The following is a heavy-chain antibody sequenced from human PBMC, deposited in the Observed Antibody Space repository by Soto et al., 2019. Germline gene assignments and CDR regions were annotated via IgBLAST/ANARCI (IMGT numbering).Heavy chain of an antibody. D-gene: IGHD5-12*01. CDR2: INPSGGST. J-gene: IGHJ4*02. Sequence: QVQLVQSGAAVKKPGASVKVSCKASGYTFTSYYMHWVRQAPGQGLEWMGIINPSGGSTSYAQKFHGRGTMPRDKSTSTVYVELGSLRSEDAAVYYCAREKRGYSGYALGGSRYYFDYWGQGTLVTVSS. CDR1: GYTFTSYY. V-gene: IGHV1-46*01. CDR3: AREKRGYSGYALGGSRYYFDY.